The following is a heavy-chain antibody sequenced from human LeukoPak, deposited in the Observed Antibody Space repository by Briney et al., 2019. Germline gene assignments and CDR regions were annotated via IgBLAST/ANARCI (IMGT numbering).Heavy chain of an antibody. CDR3: VKGIASHDFFSRGE. J-gene: IGHJ4*02. CDR1: GFTFSSFS. D-gene: IGHD2-21*01. Sequence: PGGSLRLSCVAYGFTFSSFSMSWVRQAPGKGLEWVSGVSNSGVTTYYADSVKGRFTISRDKAKNTLFLQMNSLRAEDKAVYYCVKGIASHDFFSRGEWGQGTLVTVSS. CDR2: VSNSGVTT. V-gene: IGHV3-23*01.